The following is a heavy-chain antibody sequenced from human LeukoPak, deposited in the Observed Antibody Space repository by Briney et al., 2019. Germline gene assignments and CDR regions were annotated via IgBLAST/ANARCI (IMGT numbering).Heavy chain of an antibody. CDR3: ARGVYIAAAQYGY. CDR1: GGSISIYY. J-gene: IGHJ4*02. Sequence: SETLSLTCTVSGGSISIYYWNWIRQPPGKGLEWIGSIYHSGSTTYNPSLKSRVTISGDTSKNQFSLKLTSVTAADTAVYYCARGVYIAAAQYGYWGQGTLVTVSS. D-gene: IGHD6-13*01. V-gene: IGHV4-59*01. CDR2: IYHSGST.